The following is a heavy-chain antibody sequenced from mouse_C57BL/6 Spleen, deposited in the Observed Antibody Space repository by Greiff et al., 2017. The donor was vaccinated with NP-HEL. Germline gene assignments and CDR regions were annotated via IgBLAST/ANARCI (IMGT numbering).Heavy chain of an antibody. J-gene: IGHJ3*01. Sequence: QVQLQQSGPELVKPGASVKISCKASGYSFTSYYIHWVKQRPGQGLEWIGWIYPGSGNTKYNEKFKGKATLTADTSSSTAYMQLSSLTSEDSAVYYCARDLLTGFAYWGQGTLVTVSA. CDR3: ARDLLTGFAY. V-gene: IGHV1-66*01. CDR2: IYPGSGNT. D-gene: IGHD2-10*01. CDR1: GYSFTSYY.